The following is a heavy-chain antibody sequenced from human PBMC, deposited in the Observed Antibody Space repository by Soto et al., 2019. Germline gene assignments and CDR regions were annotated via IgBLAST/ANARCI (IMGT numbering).Heavy chain of an antibody. CDR2: INAGNGNT. CDR3: ARSRVATISYYYYYMDV. V-gene: IGHV1-3*01. D-gene: IGHD5-12*01. CDR1: GYTFTSYA. Sequence: QVQLVQSGAEVKKPGASVKVSCKASGYTFTSYAMHWVRQAPGQRLEWMGWINAGNGNTKYSQKFQGRVTITRDTSASTAYMELSSLRSADTAVYYCARSRVATISYYYYYMDVWGKGTTVTVSS. J-gene: IGHJ6*03.